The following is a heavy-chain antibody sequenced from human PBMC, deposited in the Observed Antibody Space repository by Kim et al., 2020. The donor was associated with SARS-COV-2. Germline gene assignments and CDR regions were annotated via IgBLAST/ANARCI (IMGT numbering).Heavy chain of an antibody. Sequence: SETLSLTCTVSGGSISSSSYYWGWIRQPPGKGLEWIGSIYYSGSTYYNPSLKSRVTISVDTSKNQFSLKLSSVAAADTAVYYCARHPTTVTTTPVYYFDYWGQGTLVTVSS. CDR1: GGSISSSSYY. J-gene: IGHJ4*02. V-gene: IGHV4-39*01. CDR2: IYYSGST. CDR3: ARHPTTVTTTPVYYFDY. D-gene: IGHD4-17*01.